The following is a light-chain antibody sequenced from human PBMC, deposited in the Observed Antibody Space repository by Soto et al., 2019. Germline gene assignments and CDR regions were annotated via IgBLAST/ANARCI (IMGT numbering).Light chain of an antibody. V-gene: IGKV1D-16*01. CDR3: QQYNSYPLT. CDR1: QDINSY. J-gene: IGKJ4*01. Sequence: DVQMTQSPSSLSASVGDRVTITCRASQDINSYLAWYQQKPGNAPKSLIYAASSLQTGIPSRFSGSESGTYFTLTISNLQPEDSATYYCQQYNSYPLTFGGGTKVEIK. CDR2: AAS.